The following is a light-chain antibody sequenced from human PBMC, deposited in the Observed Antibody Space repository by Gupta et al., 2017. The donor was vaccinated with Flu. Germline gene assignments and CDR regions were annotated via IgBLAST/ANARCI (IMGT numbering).Light chain of an antibody. V-gene: IGLV2-23*01. J-gene: IGLJ3*02. CDR3: CSYAGSSGV. CDR2: EGS. Sequence: SALTQPASVSGPPGQSITISCTGTSSDVGSYNLVSWYQQHPGKAPKLMIYEGSKRPSVVSNRFSGFKSGNTATLTISGLQAEDDADYYCCSYAGSSGVFGGGTKLTAL. CDR1: SSDVGSYNL.